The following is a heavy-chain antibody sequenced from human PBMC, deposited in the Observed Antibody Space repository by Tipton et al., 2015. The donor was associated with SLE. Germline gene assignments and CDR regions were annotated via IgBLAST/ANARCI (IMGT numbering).Heavy chain of an antibody. CDR3: ARLGIAVAGPTDY. J-gene: IGHJ4*02. CDR1: GGSISSSSYY. Sequence: LRLSCTVSGGSISSSSYYWGWIRQPPGKGLEWIGRIYYSGGTYYNPSLKSRVTISVDTSKNQFSLKLSSVTAADTAVYYCARLGIAVAGPTDYWGQGTLVTVSS. CDR2: IYYSGGT. V-gene: IGHV4-39*07. D-gene: IGHD6-19*01.